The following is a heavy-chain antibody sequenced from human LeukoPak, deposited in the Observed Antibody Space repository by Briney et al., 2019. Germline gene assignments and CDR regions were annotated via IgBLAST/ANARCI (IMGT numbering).Heavy chain of an antibody. CDR1: GGSISSYY. J-gene: IGHJ4*02. V-gene: IGHV4-4*07. CDR2: IHTSGST. D-gene: IGHD1-26*01. CDR3: ARENSGSYREFDY. Sequence: SETLSLTCTVSGGSISSYYWSWIRQPAGKGLEWIGRIHTSGSTNCNASLKSRVSMSVDTSKNQFSLKLSSVTAADTAVFYCARENSGSYREFDYWGQGTLVTVSS.